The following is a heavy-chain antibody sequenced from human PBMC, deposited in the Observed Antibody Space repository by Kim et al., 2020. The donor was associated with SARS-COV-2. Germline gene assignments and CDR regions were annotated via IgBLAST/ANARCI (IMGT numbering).Heavy chain of an antibody. CDR2: ISAYNGNT. V-gene: IGHV1-18*01. J-gene: IGHJ6*02. D-gene: IGHD3-10*01. Sequence: ASVKVSCKASGYTFTSYGISWVRQAPGQGLEWMGWISAYNGNTNYAQKLQGRVTMTTDTSTSTAYMELRSLRSDDTAVYYCARRYYGSGSYYNYYYYGMDVWGQGTTVTASS. CDR3: ARRYYGSGSYYNYYYYGMDV. CDR1: GYTFTSYG.